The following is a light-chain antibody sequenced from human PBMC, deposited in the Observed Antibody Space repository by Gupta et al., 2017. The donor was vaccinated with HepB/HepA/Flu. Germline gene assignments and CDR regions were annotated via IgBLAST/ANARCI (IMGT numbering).Light chain of an antibody. CDR2: GNS. Sequence: VPEAAGTSVTISCTGSSSNIGAGYDVHWYQQLPGTAPKLLIYGNSNRPSGVPDRFSGSKSGTSASLAITGLQAEDEADYYCQSYDSSLSGSYVFGTGTKVTVL. CDR1: SSNIGAGYD. CDR3: QSYDSSLSGSYV. V-gene: IGLV1-40*01. J-gene: IGLJ1*01.